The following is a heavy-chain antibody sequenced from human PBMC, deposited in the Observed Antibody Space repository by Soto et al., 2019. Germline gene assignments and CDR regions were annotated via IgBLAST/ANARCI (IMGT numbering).Heavy chain of an antibody. J-gene: IGHJ4*02. D-gene: IGHD6-6*01. CDR2: IKSKTGGGTS. CDR3: ATEIQPHLVNDY. V-gene: IGHV3-15*01. Sequence: VQLVESGGGLVKPGGSLRLSCAASGFPFSNAWMSWFRQAPGKGLEWVGRIKSKTGGGTSDYATPVKGRFTISRDDSTNTLFLQMNRLTTEDTALYFCATEIQPHLVNDYWGQGTLVTVAA. CDR1: GFPFSNAW.